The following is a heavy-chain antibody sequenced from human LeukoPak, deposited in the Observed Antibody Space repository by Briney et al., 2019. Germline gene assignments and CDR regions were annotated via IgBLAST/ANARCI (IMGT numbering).Heavy chain of an antibody. CDR3: ACYYYDSSGYPRPWFDP. J-gene: IGHJ5*02. V-gene: IGHV1-8*01. Sequence: GASVKVSCKASGYTFTSYDINWVRQATGQGLEWMGWMNPNSGNTGYAQKFQGRVTMTRNTSISTAYMELSSLRSDDTAMYYCACYYYDSSGYPRPWFDPWGQGTLVIVSS. CDR2: MNPNSGNT. D-gene: IGHD3-22*01. CDR1: GYTFTSYD.